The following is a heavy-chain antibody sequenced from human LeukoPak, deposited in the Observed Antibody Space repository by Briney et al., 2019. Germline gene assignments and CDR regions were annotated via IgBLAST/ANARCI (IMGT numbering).Heavy chain of an antibody. CDR2: ISSSGSTI. D-gene: IGHD2-15*01. Sequence: GGSLRLSCAASGFTFSSYEMNWVRQAPGKGLEWVSYISSSGSTIYYADSVKGRFTISRDNAKNSLHLQMNSLRAEDTAVYYCARDSDCFDYWGQGTLVTVSS. V-gene: IGHV3-48*03. J-gene: IGHJ4*02. CDR3: ARDSDCFDY. CDR1: GFTFSSYE.